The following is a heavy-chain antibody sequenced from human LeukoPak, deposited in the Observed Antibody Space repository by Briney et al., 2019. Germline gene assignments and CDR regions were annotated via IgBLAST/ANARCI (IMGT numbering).Heavy chain of an antibody. CDR3: ARDGWIQLWLRNYYYMDV. D-gene: IGHD5-18*01. V-gene: IGHV1-2*06. CDR1: GYTFTGYY. CDR2: INPNSGGT. Sequence: ASVKVSRKASGYTFTGYYMHWVRQAPGQGLEWMGRINPNSGGTNYAQKFQGRVTMTRDTSISTAYIELSRLRSDDTAVYYCARDGWIQLWLRNYYYMDVLGKGTTVTVSS. J-gene: IGHJ6*03.